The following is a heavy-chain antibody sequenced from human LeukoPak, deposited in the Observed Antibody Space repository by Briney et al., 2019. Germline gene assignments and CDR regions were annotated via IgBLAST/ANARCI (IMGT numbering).Heavy chain of an antibody. Sequence: SETLSLTCTVSGGSVSSGSYYWSWIRQPPGKGLEWIGYIYYSGSTNYNPSPKSRVTISVDTSKNQFSLKLSSVTAADTAVYYCASHYGDYDYFQHWGQGTLVTVSS. D-gene: IGHD4-17*01. CDR3: ASHYGDYDYFQH. CDR1: GGSVSSGSYY. J-gene: IGHJ1*01. CDR2: IYYSGST. V-gene: IGHV4-61*01.